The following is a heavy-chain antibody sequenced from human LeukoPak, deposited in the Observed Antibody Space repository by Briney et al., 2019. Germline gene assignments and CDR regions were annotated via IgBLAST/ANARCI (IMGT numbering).Heavy chain of an antibody. J-gene: IGHJ4*02. Sequence: GGSLRLSCAASGSTLSSYWMSWVRQAPGKGLEWVANIKQDGSEKYYVDSVKGRFTISRDNAKNSLYLQMNSLRAEDTAVYYCATLVATTRFDYWGQGTLATVSS. CDR1: GSTLSSYW. CDR3: ATLVATTRFDY. V-gene: IGHV3-7*01. CDR2: IKQDGSEK. D-gene: IGHD5-12*01.